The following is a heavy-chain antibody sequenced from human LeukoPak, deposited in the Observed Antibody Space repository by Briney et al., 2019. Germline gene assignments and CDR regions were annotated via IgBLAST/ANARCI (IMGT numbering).Heavy chain of an antibody. V-gene: IGHV3-7*01. J-gene: IGHJ4*02. CDR2: IKQDGSDK. D-gene: IGHD1-1*01. CDR1: GFTFSTYW. CDR3: VRDFSRTRLERPFDY. Sequence: PGGSLRLSCAASGFTFSTYWMTWVRQAPGKGLEWVANIKQDGSDKYYVDSVEGRFTISKDNAKNSLYLQMNSLRAEATAVYYCVRDFSRTRLERPFDYWGQGTLVTVSS.